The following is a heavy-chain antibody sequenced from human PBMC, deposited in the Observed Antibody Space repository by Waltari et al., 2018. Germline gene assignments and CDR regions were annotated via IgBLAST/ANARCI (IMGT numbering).Heavy chain of an antibody. CDR2: IYYSGST. CDR3: ARGVTDYFDY. D-gene: IGHD5-18*01. Sequence: QVQLQESGPGLVKPSETLSLTCTVSGGSISSHYCSWIRQPPGKGLEWIGYIYYSGSTNYNPSLKSRVTISVDTSKNQFSLKLSSVTAADTAVYYCARGVTDYFDYWGQGTLVTVSS. J-gene: IGHJ4*02. CDR1: GGSISSHY. V-gene: IGHV4-59*11.